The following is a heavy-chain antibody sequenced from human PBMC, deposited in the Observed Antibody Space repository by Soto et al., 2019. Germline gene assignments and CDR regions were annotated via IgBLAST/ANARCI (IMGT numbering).Heavy chain of an antibody. CDR2: ISPDGSNK. J-gene: IGHJ4*02. CDR3: VKPSGWYPDY. CDR1: GFTFSDYG. Sequence: QVQLVESGGGVVQPGGTLSLSCAVSGFTFSDYGMHWVRQAPGKGLEWVAVISPDGSNKYYPDSLRGRFTISRDNSKNTLYLQMSSLRGEDTAVYYCVKPSGWYPDYWGQGTHVTVSS. V-gene: IGHV3-30*18. D-gene: IGHD6-19*01.